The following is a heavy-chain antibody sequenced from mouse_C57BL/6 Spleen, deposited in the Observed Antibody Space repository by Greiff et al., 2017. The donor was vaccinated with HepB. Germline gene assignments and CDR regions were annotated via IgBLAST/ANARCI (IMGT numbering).Heavy chain of an antibody. V-gene: IGHV1-9*01. CDR1: GYTFTGYW. Sequence: QVQLQQSGAELMKPGASVKLSCKATGYTFTGYWIEWVKQRPGHGLEWIGEILPGSGSTNYNEKFKGKATFTADTSSTTAYMQLSSLTTEDSAIDDCARRGYGNDEGFAYWGQGTLVTVSA. CDR3: ARRGYGNDEGFAY. J-gene: IGHJ3*01. D-gene: IGHD2-2*01. CDR2: ILPGSGST.